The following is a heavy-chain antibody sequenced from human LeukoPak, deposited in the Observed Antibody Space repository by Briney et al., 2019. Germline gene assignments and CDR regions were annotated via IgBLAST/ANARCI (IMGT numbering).Heavy chain of an antibody. D-gene: IGHD3-16*01. V-gene: IGHV3-72*01. CDR2: MINKANSYPT. CDR3: ARSPKSWGHVFDI. J-gene: IGHJ3*02. CDR1: GFTFSDHY. Sequence: GGSLRLSCAGSGFTFSDHYIDCVREAPGKGRECVGRMINKANSYPTENAASVTGRLTLPRDDSKRLVFLQLTSLKIEDTAVFYYARSPKSWGHVFDIWGQGTMVTVSS.